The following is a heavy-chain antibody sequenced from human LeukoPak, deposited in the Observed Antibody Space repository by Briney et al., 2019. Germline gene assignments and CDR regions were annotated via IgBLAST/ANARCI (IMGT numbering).Heavy chain of an antibody. Sequence: GGSLRLSCAPPRFTPSSYWMHWGPQVPRKGLVWVARINKRGRIRDYAESVKDRFKVSRENAWETVDLQTNSLRAEGTAVYYCARGVVGSGSLWGQGTLITVSS. CDR1: RFTPSSYW. D-gene: IGHD3-10*01. J-gene: IGHJ4*02. CDR3: ARGVVGSGSL. CDR2: INKRGRIR. V-gene: IGHV3-74*01.